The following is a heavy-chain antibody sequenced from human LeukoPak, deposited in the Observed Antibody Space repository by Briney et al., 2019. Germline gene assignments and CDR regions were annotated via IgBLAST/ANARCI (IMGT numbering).Heavy chain of an antibody. CDR3: AKDFPYYCDTSGYYQDS. J-gene: IGHJ4*02. V-gene: IGHV3-23*01. CDR1: GFTFSSYE. Sequence: GGSLRLSCAASGFTFSSYEMNWVRQAPGKGLEWVSAISGRGGSTTYAVSGKGRFTISRDNSKNTLYLQMNSLRAEDTAVYYCAKDFPYYCDTSGYYQDSWGQGTLVTVSS. CDR2: ISGRGGST. D-gene: IGHD3-22*01.